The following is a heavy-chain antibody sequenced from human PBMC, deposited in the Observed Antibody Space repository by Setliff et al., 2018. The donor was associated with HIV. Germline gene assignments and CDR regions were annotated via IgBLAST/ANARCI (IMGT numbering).Heavy chain of an antibody. CDR1: GDSIRSGDYY. CDR3: GRVAGYCAPSRCYGYNAFDI. V-gene: IGHV4-39*01. D-gene: IGHD2-15*01. J-gene: IGHJ3*02. Sequence: SETLSLTCTVSGDSIRSGDYYWSWIRQSPEKGLEWIGTIYHTGKTYYNSSLNSRVTIAVDTSKDQFSLNLSTVTAADTAVYYCGRVAGYCAPSRCYGYNAFDIWGPGTMVTVSS. CDR2: IYHTGKT.